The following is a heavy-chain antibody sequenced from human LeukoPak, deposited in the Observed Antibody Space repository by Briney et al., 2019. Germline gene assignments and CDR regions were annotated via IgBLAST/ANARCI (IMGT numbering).Heavy chain of an antibody. J-gene: IGHJ6*02. V-gene: IGHV3-23*01. CDR3: ANGVGSDFVYYYVMDV. CDR1: GFTFSSYA. CDR2: ISDTGDIT. D-gene: IGHD1-26*01. Sequence: PGGSLRLSCAASGFTFSSYAMSWVRQAPGKGLEWVSAISDTGDITYYADSVKGRFTISRDNSKNTLYLQMNSLRAEDTAVYYCANGVGSDFVYYYVMDVWGQGTTVTVSS.